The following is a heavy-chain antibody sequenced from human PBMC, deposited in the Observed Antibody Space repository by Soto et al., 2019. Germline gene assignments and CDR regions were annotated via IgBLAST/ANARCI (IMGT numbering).Heavy chain of an antibody. CDR2: IYWDDDK. J-gene: IGHJ6*02. Sequence: QITLKESGPTLVKPTQTLTLTCTFSGFSLSTSGVGVGWIRQPPGKALEWLALIYWDDDKRYSPSLTRRLTTPKDTSKDQVVLTMTNMDPVDTATYYCAHVLVVVANYGMDVWGQGTTGTVSS. D-gene: IGHD2-15*01. CDR3: AHVLVVVANYGMDV. CDR1: GFSLSTSGVG. V-gene: IGHV2-5*02.